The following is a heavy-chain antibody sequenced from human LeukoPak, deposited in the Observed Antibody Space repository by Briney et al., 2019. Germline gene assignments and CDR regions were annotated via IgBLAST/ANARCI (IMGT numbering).Heavy chain of an antibody. J-gene: IGHJ4*02. Sequence: GGSLRLSCAASGFTFSSYGMHWVRQAPGKGLEWVAVIWYDGSNKYYADSVKGRFTISRDNSKNTLYLQMNSLRAEDTAVYYCARKTSAWVIYPFDYWGQGTLVTVSS. CDR3: ARKTSAWVIYPFDY. D-gene: IGHD3-16*02. CDR1: GFTFSSYG. V-gene: IGHV3-33*01. CDR2: IWYDGSNK.